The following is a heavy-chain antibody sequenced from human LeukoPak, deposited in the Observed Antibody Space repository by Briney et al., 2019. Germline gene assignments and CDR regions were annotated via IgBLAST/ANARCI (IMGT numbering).Heavy chain of an antibody. CDR2: TYYMSKWNT. D-gene: IGHD6-19*01. Sequence: SQTLSLTCAISGDSVSSNSAAWNWIRQSPSRGLEWLGRTYYMSKWNTQYAVSVESRIIINPDTSKNQFSLQLSSVTPEDTAVYYCERAGHGSHWFDPWGQGTLVTVSS. CDR3: ERAGHGSHWFDP. V-gene: IGHV6-1*01. J-gene: IGHJ5*02. CDR1: GDSVSSNSAA.